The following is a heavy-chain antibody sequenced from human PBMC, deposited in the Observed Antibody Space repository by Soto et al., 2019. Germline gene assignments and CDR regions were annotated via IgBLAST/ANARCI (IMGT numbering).Heavy chain of an antibody. CDR1: GGTINSAGYS. Sequence: SETMYLTCAVSGGTINSAGYSWSWIRQPPGKGLEWIGYIYHSGSTYYNPSLKSRVTISVDRSKNQFSLRLSSVTAADTAVYYCAGGIAARPLGYWGQGTLVTVSS. V-gene: IGHV4-30-2*01. D-gene: IGHD6-6*01. J-gene: IGHJ4*02. CDR3: AGGIAARPLGY. CDR2: IYHSGST.